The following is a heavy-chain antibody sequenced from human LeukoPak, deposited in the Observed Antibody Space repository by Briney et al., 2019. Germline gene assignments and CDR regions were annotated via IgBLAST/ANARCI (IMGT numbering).Heavy chain of an antibody. CDR2: TSGSGSSP. D-gene: IGHD4-23*01. Sequence: GGSLRLSCVVSAFTFSIYAMHWVRQAPGKGLEWVSATSGSGSSPNYSDSVKGRFTISRDNSKNTLYLQMNSLRAEDTAVYYCAKTTGGNAFDYIDYWGQGTLVTVSS. CDR1: AFTFSIYA. V-gene: IGHV3-23*01. J-gene: IGHJ4*02. CDR3: AKTTGGNAFDYIDY.